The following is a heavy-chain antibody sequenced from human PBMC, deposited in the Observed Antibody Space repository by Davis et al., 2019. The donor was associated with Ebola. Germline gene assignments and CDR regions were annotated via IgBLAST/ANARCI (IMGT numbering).Heavy chain of an antibody. CDR2: ISYDGSNK. CDR1: GFTFSSYA. J-gene: IGHJ6*02. D-gene: IGHD3-9*01. Sequence: GESLKISCAASGFTFSSYAMHWVRQAPGKGLEWVAVISYDGSNKYYADSVKGRFTISRDNSKNTLYLQMNSLRAEDTAVYYCARDGPRDYDILTGGYGMDVWGQGTTVTVSS. CDR3: ARDGPRDYDILTGGYGMDV. V-gene: IGHV3-30-3*01.